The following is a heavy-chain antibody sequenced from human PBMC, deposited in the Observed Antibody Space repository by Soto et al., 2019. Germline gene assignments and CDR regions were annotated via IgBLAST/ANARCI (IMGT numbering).Heavy chain of an antibody. CDR3: ARDYSTSCYDY. CDR2: IKQDGSDK. CDR1: GFTFCTYW. J-gene: IGHJ4*02. D-gene: IGHD2-2*01. V-gene: IGHV3-7*01. Sequence: GGSLRLSCAACGFTFCTYWMSWVRQTPGKGLEWVANIKQDGSDKYYVDSVRGRFTISRDNAKNSLYLQMNSLRAEDTAIYYCARDYSTSCYDYWGQGTLVTVSS.